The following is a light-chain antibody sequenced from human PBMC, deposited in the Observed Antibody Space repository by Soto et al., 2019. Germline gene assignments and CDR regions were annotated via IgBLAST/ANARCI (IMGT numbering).Light chain of an antibody. Sequence: QSALTQPASVSGSPGQSLPISCTGTSSDVGGYNYVSWYQQHPGKAPKLMIYDVSNRPSGVSNRFSGSKSGNTASLTISGLQAEDEADYYCSSYTRGSLYVFGTGTKVTVL. CDR1: SSDVGGYNY. CDR2: DVS. CDR3: SSYTRGSLYV. V-gene: IGLV2-14*01. J-gene: IGLJ1*01.